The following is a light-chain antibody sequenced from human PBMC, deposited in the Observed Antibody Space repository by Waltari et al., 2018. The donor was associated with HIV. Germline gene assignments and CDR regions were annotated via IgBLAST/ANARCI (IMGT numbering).Light chain of an antibody. J-gene: IGLJ3*02. V-gene: IGLV1-44*01. CDR1: RSKVGGQP. Sequence: QSVLTQPPSASGTHGQRITISCSGTRSKVGGQPLNCYHHLPGTHPKLLNYDSNQRPSGVPDRFSGSTSGTSASLVISRLQAEDEADYYCAAWDDSLSAWVFGGGTKLTVL. CDR3: AAWDDSLSAWV. CDR2: DSN.